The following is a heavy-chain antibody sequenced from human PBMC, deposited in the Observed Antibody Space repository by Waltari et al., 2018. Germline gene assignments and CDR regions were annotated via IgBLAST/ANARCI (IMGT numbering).Heavy chain of an antibody. CDR1: GGTFSSYT. CDR3: ARDLDDYGDHYFDY. Sequence: QVQLVQSGPEVKKPGSSVKVSCKASGGTFSSYTIIWVRQAPGQGPGWMGRIIPILGIATYAQSFQGRATITADKSTSTAYMELSSLRSEDTAVYYCARDLDDYGDHYFDYWGQGTLVTVSS. CDR2: IIPILGIA. J-gene: IGHJ4*02. V-gene: IGHV1-69*08. D-gene: IGHD4-17*01.